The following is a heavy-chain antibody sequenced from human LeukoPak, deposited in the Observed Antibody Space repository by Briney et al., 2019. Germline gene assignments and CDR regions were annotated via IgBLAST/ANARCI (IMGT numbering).Heavy chain of an antibody. D-gene: IGHD6-13*01. Sequence: GGSLRLSCAASGLSFSRYWMSWVRQAPGKGLEWVSSISSSSSYIYYADSVKGRFTISRDNAKNSLYLQMNSLRAEDTAVYYCARVYSSSWYEDAFDIWGQGTMVTVSS. J-gene: IGHJ3*02. CDR2: ISSSSSYI. V-gene: IGHV3-21*01. CDR1: GLSFSRYW. CDR3: ARVYSSSWYEDAFDI.